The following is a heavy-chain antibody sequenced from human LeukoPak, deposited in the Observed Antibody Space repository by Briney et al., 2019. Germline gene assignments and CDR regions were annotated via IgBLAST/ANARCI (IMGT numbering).Heavy chain of an antibody. CDR3: ARGATNWVVVNRTPVFDY. V-gene: IGHV4-59*08. CDR1: GGSISSYY. Sequence: ASETLSLTCTVSGGSISSYYWSWIRQPPGKGLEWMGYIYYSGSTNYNPSLKSRVTISVDTSKNQFSLKLSSVTAADTAVYYCARGATNWVVVNRTPVFDYWGQGTLVTVSS. J-gene: IGHJ4*02. D-gene: IGHD2-2*01. CDR2: IYYSGST.